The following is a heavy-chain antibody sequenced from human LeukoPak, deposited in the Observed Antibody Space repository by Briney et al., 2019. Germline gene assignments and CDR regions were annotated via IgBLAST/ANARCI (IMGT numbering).Heavy chain of an antibody. D-gene: IGHD3-16*01. CDR2: LASDETNK. Sequence: GGSLRLSCAASGFTFSSYSMNWVRQAPGKGLMWVSRLASDETNKIYADSVKGRFTISRDNAKNTLYLQMNSLRVEDTGIYYCARDAGWGRLDSWGQGALVTVSS. V-gene: IGHV3-74*01. J-gene: IGHJ4*02. CDR1: GFTFSSYS. CDR3: ARDAGWGRLDS.